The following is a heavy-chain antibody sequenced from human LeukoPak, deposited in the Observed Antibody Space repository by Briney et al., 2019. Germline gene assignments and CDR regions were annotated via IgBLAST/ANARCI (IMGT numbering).Heavy chain of an antibody. CDR1: GYIFDDYG. Sequence: PGGSLRLSCAGSGYIFDDYGMRWVRQAPGKGLEWVAGINWNGGSTGYAASVKGRCTISRDNADNTMFLQMNSVRDEDTAVYYCATKQWLAPPPDSWGQGTPVTVSS. J-gene: IGHJ4*02. CDR2: INWNGGST. D-gene: IGHD6-19*01. V-gene: IGHV3-20*04. CDR3: ATKQWLAPPPDS.